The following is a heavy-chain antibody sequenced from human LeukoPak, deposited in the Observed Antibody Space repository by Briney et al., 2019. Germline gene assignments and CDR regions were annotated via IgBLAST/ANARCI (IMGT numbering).Heavy chain of an antibody. CDR3: ARKNLMPRYCSGGSCYPWV. J-gene: IGHJ3*01. CDR1: GYSISSGYY. D-gene: IGHD2-15*01. V-gene: IGHV4-38-2*02. Sequence: PSETLSLTCTVSGYSISSGYYWGWIRQPPGKGLEWIGEIYHSGSTNYNPSLKSRVTISVDKSKNQFSLKLSSVTAADTAVYYCARKNLMPRYCSGGSCYPWVWGQGTMVTVSS. CDR2: IYHSGST.